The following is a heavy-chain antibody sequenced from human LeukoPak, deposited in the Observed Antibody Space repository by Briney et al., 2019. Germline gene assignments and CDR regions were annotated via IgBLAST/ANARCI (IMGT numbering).Heavy chain of an antibody. CDR1: VYTFTTYY. CDR2: INPTGGST. V-gene: IGHV1-46*01. D-gene: IGHD3-22*01. Sequence: ASVKVSCKASVYTFTTYYMHWVRQAPGQGLEWMGIINPTGGSTTYAQKFQGRVTMTRDTSTSTVYMELSSLRSEDTAVYYCARIETDSNGYSLSAFDIWGQGTMVTVSS. J-gene: IGHJ3*02. CDR3: ARIETDSNGYSLSAFDI.